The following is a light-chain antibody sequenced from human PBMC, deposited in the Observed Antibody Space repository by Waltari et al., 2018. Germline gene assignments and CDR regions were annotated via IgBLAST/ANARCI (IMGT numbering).Light chain of an antibody. CDR2: AAS. V-gene: IGKV1-9*01. CDR1: QGINNY. Sequence: IQLTQSPSSLSASVGDRVSITCRASQGINNYLAWYQQKPGKAPKLLIYAASTLQSEFPSRFSGSGSGTYFTLTISSLQPEDFATYYCQLLNSYQWTFGQGTKVEIK. CDR3: QLLNSYQWT. J-gene: IGKJ1*01.